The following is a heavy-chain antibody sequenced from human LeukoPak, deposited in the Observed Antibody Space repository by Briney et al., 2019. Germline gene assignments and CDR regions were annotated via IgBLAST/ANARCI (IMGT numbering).Heavy chain of an antibody. Sequence: PGGSLRLSCAASGFTFSSYEMNWVRQAPGKGLEWVSYISSSGSTIYYADSVKGRFTISRDNAKNSLYLQMNSLRAEDTAVYYCASIGVAPPCAFDIWGQGTMVTVSS. CDR2: ISSSGSTI. CDR1: GFTFSSYE. J-gene: IGHJ3*02. D-gene: IGHD2-21*01. V-gene: IGHV3-48*03. CDR3: ASIGVAPPCAFDI.